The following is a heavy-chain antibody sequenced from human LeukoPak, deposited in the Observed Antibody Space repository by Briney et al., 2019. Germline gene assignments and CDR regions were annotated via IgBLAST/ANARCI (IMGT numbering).Heavy chain of an antibody. Sequence: PGGSLRLSCAASGFTFSSYAMTWVRQAPGKGLEWVSSISSSDFSTYYADSVKGRFTISRDNSKNTLYLQMNSLRAEDTALYYCAKVYSSSWYLFDYWGQGTLATVSS. CDR1: GFTFSSYA. V-gene: IGHV3-23*01. CDR3: AKVYSSSWYLFDY. D-gene: IGHD6-13*01. CDR2: ISSSDFST. J-gene: IGHJ4*02.